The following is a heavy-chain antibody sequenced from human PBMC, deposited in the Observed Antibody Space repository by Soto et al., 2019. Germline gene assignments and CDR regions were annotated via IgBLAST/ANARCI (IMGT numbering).Heavy chain of an antibody. J-gene: IGHJ5*02. V-gene: IGHV5-51*01. Sequence: HVESLKISCITSGYKFTSYWIAWVRQMPGKGLEWMGIIFPSDSDTRYSPSFQGQVTISADRSTSTVFLQWASLKASDTAVYFCARKDKSGYFNWFDPWGQGTLVTVSS. CDR2: IFPSDSDT. CDR1: GYKFTSYW. CDR3: ARKDKSGYFNWFDP. D-gene: IGHD3-22*01.